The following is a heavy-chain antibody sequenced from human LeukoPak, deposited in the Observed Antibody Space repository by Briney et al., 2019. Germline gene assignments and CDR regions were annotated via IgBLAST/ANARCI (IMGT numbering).Heavy chain of an antibody. V-gene: IGHV4-61*02. D-gene: IGHD4-17*01. CDR3: ARASYGDYGNWFDP. Sequence: SETLSLTCTVSGGSISSGSYYWSWIRQPAGKGLEWIGRIYTSGSTNYNPSLKSRVTISVDTSKNQFSLKLSSVTAADTAVYYCARASYGDYGNWFDPWGQGTLVTVSS. J-gene: IGHJ5*02. CDR1: GGSISSGSYY. CDR2: IYTSGST.